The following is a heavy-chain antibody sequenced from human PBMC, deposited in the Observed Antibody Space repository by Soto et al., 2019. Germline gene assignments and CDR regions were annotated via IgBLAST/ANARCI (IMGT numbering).Heavy chain of an antibody. V-gene: IGHV1-69*13. CDR2: IIPIFGTA. Sequence: ASVKVSCKASGGTFSSYAISWVRQAPGQGLEWMGGIIPIFGTANYAQKFQGRVTITADESTSTAYMELSSLRSEDTAVYYCARVPPGAMVPFDYWGQGTLVTVSS. D-gene: IGHD5-18*01. CDR3: ARVPPGAMVPFDY. CDR1: GGTFSSYA. J-gene: IGHJ4*02.